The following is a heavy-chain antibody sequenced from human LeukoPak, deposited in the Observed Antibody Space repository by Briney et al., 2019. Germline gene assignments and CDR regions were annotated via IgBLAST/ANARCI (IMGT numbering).Heavy chain of an antibody. CDR1: GFTFSTYW. CDR2: INPEESEK. D-gene: IGHD2-8*01. J-gene: IGHJ4*02. CDR3: VRDKVNGARTGSLFDY. Sequence: QAGGSLRLSCSTSGFTFSTYWTGWVRQTPGKGLEWVAHINPEESEKNYINSVKGRFTISRDNAKNSLYLQMNSLTDEDTAVYYCVRDKVNGARTGSLFDYWGQGTLVTVSS. V-gene: IGHV3-7*01.